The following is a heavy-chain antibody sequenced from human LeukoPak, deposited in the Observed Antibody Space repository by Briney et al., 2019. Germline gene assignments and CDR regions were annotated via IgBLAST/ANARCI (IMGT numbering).Heavy chain of an antibody. CDR3: AREGGLQLWGFGY. CDR2: ISSSSSYI. CDR1: GFTFSSHG. D-gene: IGHD5-18*01. Sequence: PGGTLRLSCAASGFTFSSHGMNWVRQAPGKGLEWVSSISSSSSYIYYADSVKGRFTISRDNAKNSLYLQMNSLRAEDTAVYYCAREGGLQLWGFGYWGQGTLVTVSS. J-gene: IGHJ4*02. V-gene: IGHV3-21*01.